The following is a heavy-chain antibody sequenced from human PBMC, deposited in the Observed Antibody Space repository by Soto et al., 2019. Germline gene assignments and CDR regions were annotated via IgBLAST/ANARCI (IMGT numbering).Heavy chain of an antibody. Sequence: QVQLVQSGAEMKKPGSSVKVSCQSSGGTFNTYAMNWVRQAPGQGPEWMGDISPMFGAANYAPKFQGRVTITADESTGTSDMQLSSLTSEDTVLDFCAREVQVHTPAFVYWGQGTLVTVSS. V-gene: IGHV1-69*19. J-gene: IGHJ4*02. CDR3: AREVQVHTPAFVY. D-gene: IGHD3-10*01. CDR1: GGTFNTYA. CDR2: ISPMFGAA.